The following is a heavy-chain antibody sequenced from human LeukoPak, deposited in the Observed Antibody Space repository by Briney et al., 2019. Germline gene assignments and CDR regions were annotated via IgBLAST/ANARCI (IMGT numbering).Heavy chain of an antibody. D-gene: IGHD3-22*01. J-gene: IGHJ4*02. CDR3: ARGSRDYYDSVPMDY. Sequence: PGGSLRLSCAASEFSFSGYAMHWVRQAPGKGLEWVAFISYDGNNKYYADSVEGRFTISRDNSKNTLYLQMNTLRAEDTAVYYCARGSRDYYDSVPMDYWGRGTLVTVSS. V-gene: IGHV3-30*03. CDR2: ISYDGNNK. CDR1: EFSFSGYA.